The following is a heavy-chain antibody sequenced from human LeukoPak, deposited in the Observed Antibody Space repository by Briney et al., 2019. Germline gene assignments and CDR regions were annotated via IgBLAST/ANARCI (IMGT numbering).Heavy chain of an antibody. CDR3: ATVAMGSVWFGELFSWVY. J-gene: IGHJ4*02. V-gene: IGHV1-24*01. D-gene: IGHD3-10*01. CDR2: FYPEDGET. CDR1: GYTLTELS. Sequence: ASVKVSCKVSGYTLTELSMRWVRQAPGKGLEWMGGFYPEDGETIYAQKFQGRVTMTEDTSTDTAYMELSSLRSEDTAVYYCATVAMGSVWFGELFSWVYWGQGTLVTVSS.